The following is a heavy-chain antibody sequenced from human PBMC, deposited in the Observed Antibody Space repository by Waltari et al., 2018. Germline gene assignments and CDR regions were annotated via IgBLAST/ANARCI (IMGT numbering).Heavy chain of an antibody. V-gene: IGHV1-18*01. CDR2: ISAYNGNT. CDR1: GYTFTSYG. J-gene: IGHJ4*02. Sequence: QVQLVQSGAEVKKPGASVKVSCKASGYTFTSYGISWVRQAPGHGLEWMGWISAYNGNTNYAQKLQGRVTMTTDTSTSTAYMELRSLRSDDTAVYYCARDRGYYYDSSGYYPGDYWGQGTLVTVSS. CDR3: ARDRGYYYDSSGYYPGDY. D-gene: IGHD3-22*01.